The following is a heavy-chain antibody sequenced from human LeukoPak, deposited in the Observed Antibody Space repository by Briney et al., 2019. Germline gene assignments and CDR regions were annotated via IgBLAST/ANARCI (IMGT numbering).Heavy chain of an antibody. J-gene: IGHJ5*02. CDR2: IYYSGST. CDR1: GFTFSSYE. D-gene: IGHD3-22*01. V-gene: IGHV4-39*07. Sequence: GSLRLSCAASGFTFSSYEMNWIRQPPGKGLEWIGSIYYSGSTYYNPSLKSRVTISVDTSKNQFSLKLSSMTAADTAVYYCARASLDSSGYYYRGWFDPWGQGTLVTVSS. CDR3: ARASLDSSGYYYRGWFDP.